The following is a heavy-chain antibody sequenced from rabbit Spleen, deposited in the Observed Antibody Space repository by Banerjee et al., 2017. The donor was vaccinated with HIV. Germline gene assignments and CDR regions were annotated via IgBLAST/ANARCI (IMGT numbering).Heavy chain of an antibody. CDR1: GFDFSSRYY. CDR3: AKQSADYSFDL. CDR2: IYAGSSGST. Sequence: QSLEESGGDLVKPGASLTLTCTASGFDFSSRYYMCWVRQAPGKGLEWIACIYAGSSGSTYYASWAKGRFTISKTSSTTVTLQMTSLTAADTATYFCAKQSADYSFDLWGPGTLVTVS. V-gene: IGHV1S40*01. D-gene: IGHD1-1*01. J-gene: IGHJ6*01.